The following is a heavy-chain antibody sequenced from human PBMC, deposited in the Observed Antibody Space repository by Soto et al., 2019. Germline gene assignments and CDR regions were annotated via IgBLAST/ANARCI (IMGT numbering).Heavy chain of an antibody. CDR3: AREMEYSGSCPGY. Sequence: GGSLRLSCAASGFTFSSYWMSWVRQAPGKGLEWVANIKQDGSEKYYVDSVKGRFTISRDNAKNSLYLQMNSLRAEDTAVYYCAREMEYSGSCPGYWGQGTRVTVSS. V-gene: IGHV3-7*05. CDR2: IKQDGSEK. J-gene: IGHJ4*02. CDR1: GFTFSSYW. D-gene: IGHD1-26*01.